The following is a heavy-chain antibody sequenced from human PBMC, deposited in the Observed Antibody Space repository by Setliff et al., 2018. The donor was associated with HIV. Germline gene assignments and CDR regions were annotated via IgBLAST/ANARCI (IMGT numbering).Heavy chain of an antibody. J-gene: IGHJ4*01. CDR3: ARQFSSSWYVFDY. V-gene: IGHV1-18*01. D-gene: IGHD6-13*01. Sequence: ASVKVSCKASGYTFTSYGISWVRQAPGQGLEWMGWISAYNGNTKYSQRFQGRVTITRDTSASAAYMQLNSLRSEDTAVYYCARQFSSSWYVFDYWGQGALVTVSS. CDR2: ISAYNGNT. CDR1: GYTFTSYG.